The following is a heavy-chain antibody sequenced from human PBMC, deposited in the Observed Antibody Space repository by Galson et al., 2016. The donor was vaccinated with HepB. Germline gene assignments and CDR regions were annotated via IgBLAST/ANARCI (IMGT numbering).Heavy chain of an antibody. CDR3: AKVGRSTTPGY. D-gene: IGHD2/OR15-2a*01. V-gene: IGHV3-23*01. CDR2: IIASGVIT. J-gene: IGHJ4*02. Sequence: SLRLSCAASGFSFSNSVMNWVRQAPGKGLEWVSEIIASGVITYYADSVKGRFTISRDNSKNTLYLQVNSLRDEDTAIYYCAKVGRSTTPGYWGQGTLVTVSS. CDR1: GFSFSNSV.